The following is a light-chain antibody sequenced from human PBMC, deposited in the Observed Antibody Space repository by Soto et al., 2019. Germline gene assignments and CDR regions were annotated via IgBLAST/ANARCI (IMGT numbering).Light chain of an antibody. CDR2: GAS. CDR3: QHYNKWEGT. CDR1: QRLNNN. Sequence: EIVMTQSPATLSVSPGERATLSCRPSQRLNNNLAWHQQKPAQAPRHLLYGASTRTTDIPGRFSGSGSGTEFTHTIICLRSEDVAVEYCQHYNKWEGTCGQGTKMEIK. J-gene: IGKJ1*01. V-gene: IGKV3-15*01.